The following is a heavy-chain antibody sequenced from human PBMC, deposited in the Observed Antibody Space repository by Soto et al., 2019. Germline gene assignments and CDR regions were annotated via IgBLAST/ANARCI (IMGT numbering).Heavy chain of an antibody. CDR2: INAHSGGT. J-gene: IGHJ5*02. CDR3: AKDLTRQLAYWLDP. CDR1: GFSFTGYY. V-gene: IGHV1-2*02. Sequence: ASVKVSCKASGFSFTGYYIHWLRQAPGQGLEWMGWINAHSGGTEYAQKFQGRVTLTRDTSIATAYLTLASLTSDDTALYYCAKDLTRQLAYWLDPWGQGTQVTVSS. D-gene: IGHD6-6*01.